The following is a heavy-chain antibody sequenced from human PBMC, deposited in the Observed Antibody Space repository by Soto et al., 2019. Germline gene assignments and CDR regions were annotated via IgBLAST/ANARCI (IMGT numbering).Heavy chain of an antibody. CDR2: IYYSGST. V-gene: IGHV4-59*08. D-gene: IGHD5-18*01. Sequence: SETLSLTCTVSGGSISSYYWSWIRQPPGKGLEWIGYIYYSGSTNYNPSLKSRVTISVDTSKNQFSLKLSSVTAADTAVYYCAGQYSYGSYGMDVWGQGTTVTV. CDR1: GGSISSYY. CDR3: AGQYSYGSYGMDV. J-gene: IGHJ6*02.